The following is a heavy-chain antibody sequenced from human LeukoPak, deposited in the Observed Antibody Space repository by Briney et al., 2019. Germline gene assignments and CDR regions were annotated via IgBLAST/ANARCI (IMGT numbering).Heavy chain of an antibody. CDR1: GDSVSSNSAI. V-gene: IGHV6-1*01. D-gene: IGHD3-16*01. CDR3: ARGAFGGIRDGMDV. J-gene: IGHJ6*02. Sequence: SQTLSLTCAISGDSVSSNSAIWNWIRQSPPRGLEWLGRAYYRSKWYIEYVASVQSRITINPDTSKNQFSLQLNSVTPEDTAVYYCARGAFGGIRDGMDVWGQGTTVTVSS. CDR2: AYYRSKWYI.